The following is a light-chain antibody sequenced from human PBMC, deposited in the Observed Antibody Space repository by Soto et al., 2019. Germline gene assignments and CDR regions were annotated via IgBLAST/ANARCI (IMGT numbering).Light chain of an antibody. CDR3: SSYTSSSTLNYV. Sequence: QSVLTQPASVSGSPGQSITISCTGTSSDVGGYNYVSWYQQHPGKAPRVMIYEVSNRPSGVSNRFSGSKSGNTASLTISGLQAEDEADYYCSSYTSSSTLNYVFXTGTKVTVL. V-gene: IGLV2-14*01. CDR2: EVS. CDR1: SSDVGGYNY. J-gene: IGLJ1*01.